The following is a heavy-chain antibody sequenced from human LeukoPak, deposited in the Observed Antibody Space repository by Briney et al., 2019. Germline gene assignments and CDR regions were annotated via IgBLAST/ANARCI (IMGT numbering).Heavy chain of an antibody. Sequence: GGSLRLSCAASGVTVSSKDMSWVRQAPGKGLEWVSIIYSGGSTYYADSVKGRFTISRDNSQNTLYLQMNSLRAEDTAVYYCARDVDYYDILTGYYQHFGMDVWGQGTTVTVSS. V-gene: IGHV3-53*01. J-gene: IGHJ6*02. CDR1: GVTVSSKD. D-gene: IGHD3-9*01. CDR2: IYSGGST. CDR3: ARDVDYYDILTGYYQHFGMDV.